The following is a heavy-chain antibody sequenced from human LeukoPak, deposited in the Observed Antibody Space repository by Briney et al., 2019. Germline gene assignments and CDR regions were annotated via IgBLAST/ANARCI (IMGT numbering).Heavy chain of an antibody. V-gene: IGHV1-69*06. Sequence: ASVKVSCKASGGTFSSYAISWVRQAPGQGLEWMGGIIPIFGTANYAQKFQGRVTITADKSTSTAYMELSSLRSEDTAVYYCARLYLPATRFDYWGQGTLVTVSS. J-gene: IGHJ4*02. CDR2: IIPIFGTA. D-gene: IGHD5-24*01. CDR1: GGTFSSYA. CDR3: ARLYLPATRFDY.